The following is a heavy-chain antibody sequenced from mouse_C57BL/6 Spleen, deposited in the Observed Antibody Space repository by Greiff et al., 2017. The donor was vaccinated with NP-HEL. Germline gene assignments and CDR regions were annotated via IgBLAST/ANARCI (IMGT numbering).Heavy chain of an antibody. CDR2: IYPGSGST. Sequence: QVQLQQPGAELVKPGASVKMSCKASGYTFTSYWITWVKQRPGHGLEWIGDIYPGSGSTNYNEKFKSKATLTVDTSSSTAYMQLSSLTSEDSAVYYCARGDYYGSSYYYYAMDYWGQGTSVTVSS. CDR3: ARGDYYGSSYYYYAMDY. CDR1: GYTFTSYW. J-gene: IGHJ4*01. V-gene: IGHV1-55*01. D-gene: IGHD1-1*01.